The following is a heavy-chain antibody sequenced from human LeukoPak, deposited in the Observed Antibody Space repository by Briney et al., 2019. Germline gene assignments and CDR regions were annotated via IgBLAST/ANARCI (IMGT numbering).Heavy chain of an antibody. CDR3: ARSNLHGDLNHFDY. V-gene: IGHV4-34*01. CDR1: GGSFSGYY. J-gene: IGHJ4*02. CDR2: INHSGST. D-gene: IGHD4-17*01. Sequence: SETLSLTCAVYGGSFSGYYWSWIRQPPGKGLEWIGEINHSGSTNYNPSLKSRVTISVDTSKNQFSPKLRSVTAADTAVYYCARSNLHGDLNHFDYWGQGTLVTVSS.